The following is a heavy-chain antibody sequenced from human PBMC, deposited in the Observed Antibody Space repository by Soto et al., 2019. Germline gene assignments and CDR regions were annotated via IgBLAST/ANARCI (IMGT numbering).Heavy chain of an antibody. V-gene: IGHV4-4*07. J-gene: IGHJ4*02. Sequence: QVQLQESGPGLVKPSETLSLTCTVSGDSMTKYYWSWIRQPAGKGLEWIGRIYTSGSTNYNPSLTRRVTMSIDTSNNHFSLKLKSVTAADTAVYYCARTVGAAYYFDFWGQGALVTVSS. CDR1: GDSMTKYY. CDR2: IYTSGST. D-gene: IGHD1-26*01. CDR3: ARTVGAAYYFDF.